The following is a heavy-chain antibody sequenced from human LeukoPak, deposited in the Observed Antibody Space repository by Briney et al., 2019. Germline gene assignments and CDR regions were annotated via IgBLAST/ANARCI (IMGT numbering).Heavy chain of an antibody. CDR1: GITLSNYG. D-gene: IGHD6-19*01. CDR3: AKAGSSGWPYYFDY. Sequence: GGSLRLSCAVSGITLSNYGMSWVRQAPGKGLEWVSAISGSGGSTYYADSVKGRFTISRDNSKNTLYLQMNSLRAEDTAVYYCAKAGSSGWPYYFDYWGQGTLVTVSS. J-gene: IGHJ4*02. CDR2: ISGSGGST. V-gene: IGHV3-23*01.